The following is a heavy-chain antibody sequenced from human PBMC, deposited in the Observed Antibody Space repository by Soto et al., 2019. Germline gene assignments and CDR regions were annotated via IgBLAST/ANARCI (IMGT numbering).Heavy chain of an antibody. Sequence: QVQLVQSGAEVKKPGASVKVSCKASGYTFTSYGISWVRQAPGQGLEWMGWISAYNGNTNYGQELQGRVTMTTDTPTSTASMELRNLRSDDTAVYYCARDMGARRSVDYWGQGTLVTVSS. CDR2: ISAYNGNT. CDR1: GYTFTSYG. J-gene: IGHJ4*02. CDR3: ARDMGARRSVDY. D-gene: IGHD3-10*01. V-gene: IGHV1-18*01.